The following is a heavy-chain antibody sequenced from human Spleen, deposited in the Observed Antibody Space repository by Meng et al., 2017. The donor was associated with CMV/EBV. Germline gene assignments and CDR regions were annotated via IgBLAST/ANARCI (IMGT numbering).Heavy chain of an antibody. CDR1: GFTFSSYS. D-gene: IGHD1-26*01. V-gene: IGHV3-21*01. CDR3: ARDISGSYGGGYYYGMDV. J-gene: IGHJ6*02. Sequence: ESLKISCAASGFTFSSYSMNWVRQAPGKGLEWVSSISSSSSYIYYADSVKGRFTISRDNAKNSLYLQMNSLRAEDTAVYYCARDISGSYGGGYYYGMDVWGQGTTVTVSS. CDR2: ISSSSSYI.